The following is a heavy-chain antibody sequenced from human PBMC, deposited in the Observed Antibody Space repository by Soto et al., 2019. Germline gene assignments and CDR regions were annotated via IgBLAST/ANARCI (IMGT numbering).Heavy chain of an antibody. V-gene: IGHV1-2*02. CDR3: ARVSRVVRTYYYGMDV. CDR2: INPNSGGT. CDR1: GYTFTGYY. D-gene: IGHD2-15*01. J-gene: IGHJ6*02. Sequence: ASVKVSCKASGYTFTGYYMHWVRQAPGQGLEWMGWINPNSGGTNYAQKFQGRVTMTRDTSISTAYMELSRLRSDDTAVYYCARVSRVVRTYYYGMDVWGQGTTVTVS.